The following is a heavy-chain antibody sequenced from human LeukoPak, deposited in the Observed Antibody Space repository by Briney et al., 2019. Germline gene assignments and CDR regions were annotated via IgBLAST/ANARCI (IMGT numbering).Heavy chain of an antibody. CDR3: ARGYCSSTSCADYYYYGMDV. CDR1: GGSFSGYY. D-gene: IGHD2-2*01. J-gene: IGHJ6*02. Sequence: SSETLSLTCAVYGGSFSGYYWSWIRQPPGKGLEWIGEINHSGSTNYNPSLKSRVTISVDTSKNQFSLKLSSVTAADTAVYYCARGYCSSTSCADYYYYGMDVWGQGTTVTVSS. V-gene: IGHV4-34*01. CDR2: INHSGST.